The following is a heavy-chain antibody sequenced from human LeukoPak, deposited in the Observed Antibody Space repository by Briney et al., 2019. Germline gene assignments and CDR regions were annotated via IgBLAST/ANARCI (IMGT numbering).Heavy chain of an antibody. D-gene: IGHD2-2*01. Sequence: GGSLRLSCAASGFTFSSYSMNWVRQAPGKGLEWVSSISSSSSYIYHADSVKGRFTISRDNAKNSLYLQMNSLRAEDTAVYYCARFTPVPYVVSYYYYGMDVWGQGTTVTVSS. CDR3: ARFTPVPYVVSYYYYGMDV. CDR2: ISSSSSYI. J-gene: IGHJ6*02. CDR1: GFTFSSYS. V-gene: IGHV3-21*01.